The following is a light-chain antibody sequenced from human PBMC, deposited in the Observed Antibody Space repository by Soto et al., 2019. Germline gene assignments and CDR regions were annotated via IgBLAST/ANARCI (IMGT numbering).Light chain of an antibody. J-gene: IGKJ5*01. CDR2: GAS. V-gene: IGKV3-15*01. Sequence: EIVMTQSPATLSVSPGERATLSCRASQSISNKLVWYQQKPGQAPRRLIYGASTRATGIPARFSGSGSGTEFTLTISSLQSEDFAVYYCQQYNSWSPITFGQGTRLEIK. CDR1: QSISNK. CDR3: QQYNSWSPIT.